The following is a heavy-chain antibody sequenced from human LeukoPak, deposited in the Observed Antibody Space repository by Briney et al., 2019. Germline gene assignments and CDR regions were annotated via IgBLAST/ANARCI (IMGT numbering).Heavy chain of an antibody. V-gene: IGHV4-34*01. CDR2: INHSGST. CDR1: GGSFSGYY. J-gene: IGHJ4*02. D-gene: IGHD6-19*01. Sequence: PSETLSLTCAVYGGSFSGYYWSWIRQPPGKGLEWIGEINHSGSTTYNPSLKSRVTISVDTSKNQFSLKLSSVTAADTAVYYCARGGIGWDSSGWYLYYFDYWGQGTLVTVSS. CDR3: ARGGIGWDSSGWYLYYFDY.